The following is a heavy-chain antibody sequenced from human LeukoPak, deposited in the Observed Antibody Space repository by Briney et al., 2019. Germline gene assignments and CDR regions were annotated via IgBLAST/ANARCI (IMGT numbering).Heavy chain of an antibody. CDR1: GFTVSSNY. V-gene: IGHV3-23*01. CDR2: ISGSGGST. D-gene: IGHD6-13*01. J-gene: IGHJ6*02. CDR3: AKDKAIAAAGTGVNYYYGMDV. Sequence: PGGSLRLSCAASGFTVSSNYMSWVRQAPGKGLEWVSAISGSGGSTYYADSVKGRFTISRDNSKNTLYLQMNSLRAEDMAVYYCAKDKAIAAAGTGVNYYYGMDVWGQGTTVTVSS.